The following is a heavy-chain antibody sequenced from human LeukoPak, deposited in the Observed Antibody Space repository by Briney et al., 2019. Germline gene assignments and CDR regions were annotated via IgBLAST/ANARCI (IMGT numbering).Heavy chain of an antibody. CDR1: GYSFTSYW. V-gene: IGHV5-51*01. CDR2: IYPGDSET. CDR3: ARGVYDSSGYYPRYYYYMDV. J-gene: IGHJ6*03. D-gene: IGHD3-22*01. Sequence: GESLKISCKGSGYSFTSYWIGRVRQMPGKGLEWMGIIYPGDSETRYSPSFQGQVTISADKSISTAYLQWSSLKASDTAMYYCARGVYDSSGYYPRYYYYMDVWGKGTTVTVSS.